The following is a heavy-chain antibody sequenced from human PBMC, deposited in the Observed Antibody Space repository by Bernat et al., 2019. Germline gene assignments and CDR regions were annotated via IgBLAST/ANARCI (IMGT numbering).Heavy chain of an antibody. V-gene: IGHV1-18*04. Sequence: QVQLVQSGAEVKKPGASVKVSCKASGYTFTSYGISWVRQAPGQGLEWMGWISAYNGITNYAQKLQGRVTMTTDTSTSTAYMELRSLRSDDTAVYYCAREPSIAVAGIHFDYWGQGTLVTVSS. CDR2: ISAYNGIT. D-gene: IGHD6-19*01. CDR1: GYTFTSYG. J-gene: IGHJ4*02. CDR3: AREPSIAVAGIHFDY.